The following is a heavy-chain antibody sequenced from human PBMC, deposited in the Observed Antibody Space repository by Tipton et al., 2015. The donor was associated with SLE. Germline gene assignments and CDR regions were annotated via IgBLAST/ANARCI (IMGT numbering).Heavy chain of an antibody. CDR3: VKNRRGGLSYDSGEYYYGGDAFDV. V-gene: IGHV3-9*01. CDR1: GFTFEAYA. Sequence: SLRLSCAASGFTFEAYAMHWVRQSPKKGLEWVSGISWNSVGIGYADSVKGRFIISRDNAKKSLYLQMNSLRAEDAALYYCVKNRRGGLSYDSGEYYYGGDAFDVWGQGTTVTVSP. D-gene: IGHD3-22*01. J-gene: IGHJ3*01. CDR2: ISWNSVGI.